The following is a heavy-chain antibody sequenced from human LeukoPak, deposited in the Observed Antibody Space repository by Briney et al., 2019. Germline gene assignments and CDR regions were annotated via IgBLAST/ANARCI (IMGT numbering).Heavy chain of an antibody. CDR1: GFTVSSNS. Sequence: PGGSLRLSCAASGFTVSSNSMSWVRQAPGKGLEWVSAFSGSGAGTYSADSVKGRFTVSRDNSKNTLYLQMNNLRAEDTAVYYCATQYGSSWRDYFDYWGQGTLVTVSS. J-gene: IGHJ4*02. V-gene: IGHV3-23*01. CDR2: FSGSGAGT. CDR3: ATQYGSSWRDYFDY. D-gene: IGHD6-13*01.